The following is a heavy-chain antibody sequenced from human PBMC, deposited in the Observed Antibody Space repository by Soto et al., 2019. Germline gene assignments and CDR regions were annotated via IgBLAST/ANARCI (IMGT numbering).Heavy chain of an antibody. J-gene: IGHJ4*02. V-gene: IGHV1-69*13. CDR2: IIPIFGTA. D-gene: IGHD7-27*01. CDR3: ARVLGNRSVYGAFDY. Sequence: ASVKVSCKASGGTFSSYAISWVRQAPGQGLEWMGGIIPIFGTANYAQKFQGRVTITADESTSTAYMELSSLRSEDTAVYYCARVLGNRSVYGAFDYWGKGTLVTVSS. CDR1: GGTFSSYA.